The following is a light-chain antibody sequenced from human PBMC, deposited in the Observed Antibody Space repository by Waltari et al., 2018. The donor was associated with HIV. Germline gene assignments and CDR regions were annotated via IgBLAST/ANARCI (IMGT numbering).Light chain of an antibody. J-gene: IGLJ2*01. V-gene: IGLV2-8*01. CDR1: SNASGTYSF. CDR3: VSYTEKDTFLL. Sequence: QSALTQPPSASGSPGQSVAISCTGSSNASGTYSFVSWYQHHPGKAPKLLIYDVTRLPPGIPDRFSGTKSGYTASLTVSDLQVEDEADYYCVSYTEKDTFLLFGGGTKLAV. CDR2: DVT.